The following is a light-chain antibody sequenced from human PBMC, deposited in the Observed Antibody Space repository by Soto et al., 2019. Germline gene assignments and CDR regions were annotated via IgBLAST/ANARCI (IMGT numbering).Light chain of an antibody. Sequence: QSVLTQPPSASGTPGQRVTISCSGTSTNIGRNPVYWYQQLPATAPNLLIYGNDQRPSGVPDRFSGSKSGASASLAISGLRSEDEADYYCAAGDDSLSGVVFGGGTKVTVL. J-gene: IGLJ2*01. CDR1: STNIGRNP. CDR3: AAGDDSLSGVV. V-gene: IGLV1-47*02. CDR2: GND.